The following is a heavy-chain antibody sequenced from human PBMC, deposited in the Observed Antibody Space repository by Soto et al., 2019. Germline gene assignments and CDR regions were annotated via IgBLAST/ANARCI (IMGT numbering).Heavy chain of an antibody. J-gene: IGHJ4*02. CDR1: GFTFSNAW. Sequence: GGSLRLSCAASGFTFSNAWMSWVRRAPGKGLEWVGRIKSKTDGGTTDYAAPVKGRFTISRDDSKNTLYLQMNSLKTEDTAVYYCTTDVVTTVTFGFDYWGQGTLVTVSS. D-gene: IGHD4-17*01. CDR2: IKSKTDGGTT. V-gene: IGHV3-15*01. CDR3: TTDVVTTVTFGFDY.